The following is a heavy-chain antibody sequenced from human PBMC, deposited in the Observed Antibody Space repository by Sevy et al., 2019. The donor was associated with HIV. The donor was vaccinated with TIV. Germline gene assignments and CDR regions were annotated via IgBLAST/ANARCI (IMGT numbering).Heavy chain of an antibody. Sequence: GGSLRLSCAASGFTFTDYYMSWIRQAPGKGQEWVSYITVTGITIYYADSVKGRFTISRDNAKNSLYLQMNSLRAEDTAVYYCSRGVISPVADVWGQGTTVTVSS. CDR2: ITVTGITI. V-gene: IGHV3-11*01. CDR3: SRGVISPVADV. CDR1: GFTFTDYY. D-gene: IGHD2-21*01. J-gene: IGHJ6*02.